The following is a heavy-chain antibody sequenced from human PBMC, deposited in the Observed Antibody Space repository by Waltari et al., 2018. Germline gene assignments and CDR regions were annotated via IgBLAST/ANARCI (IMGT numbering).Heavy chain of an antibody. CDR3: ARVSKGIHFDY. CDR1: GFTLVNSW. Sequence: EVQLVESGGGLVQHGGSLRLSCTASGFTLVNSWMSWVRQAPGKGLQWVAYIKEDGTEESYLDSLKGRFTISRDDAKNSLHLQMNSLRVEDTAIYYCARVSKGIHFDYWGQGTLVTVSS. V-gene: IGHV3-7*04. CDR2: IKEDGTEE. J-gene: IGHJ4*02.